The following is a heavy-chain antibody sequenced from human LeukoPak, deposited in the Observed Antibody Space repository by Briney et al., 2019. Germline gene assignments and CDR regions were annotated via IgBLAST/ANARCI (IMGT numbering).Heavy chain of an antibody. D-gene: IGHD3-22*01. CDR2: LSYSGST. CDR3: ARGPLMVYYDSSGRPYYFDY. CDR1: GGSISSYY. V-gene: IGHV4-59*12. J-gene: IGHJ4*02. Sequence: SETLSLTCTVSGGSISSYYWGWIRQPPGKGLEWIGYLSYSGSTNYNPSLRSRVTISVDTSKNQFSLKLSSVTAADTAVYYCARGPLMVYYDSSGRPYYFDYWGQGTLVTVSS.